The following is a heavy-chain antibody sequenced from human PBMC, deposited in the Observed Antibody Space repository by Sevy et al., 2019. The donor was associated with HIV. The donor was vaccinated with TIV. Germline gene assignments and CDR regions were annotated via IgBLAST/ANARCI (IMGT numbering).Heavy chain of an antibody. Sequence: GGSLRLSCAASGFSLNNYWMSWVRQAPGKGLEWVANIKQDGSVKYYVDSVKGRFTIFKDNAMNLLYLQMNSLRAEDTALYYCVRAVATDGSFWGQGTLVTVSS. V-gene: IGHV3-7*03. CDR1: GFSLNNYW. D-gene: IGHD6-13*01. CDR2: IKQDGSVK. CDR3: VRAVATDGSF. J-gene: IGHJ4*02.